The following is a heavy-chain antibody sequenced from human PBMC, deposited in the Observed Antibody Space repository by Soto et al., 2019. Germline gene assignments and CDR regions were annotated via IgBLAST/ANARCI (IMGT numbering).Heavy chain of an antibody. CDR2: ISYSGST. CDR1: GGSISSGNYY. J-gene: IGHJ4*02. Sequence: SETLSLTCTVSGGSISSGNYYWSWIRQPPGKGLEWIGFISYSGSTYYNASLRGRVTISVDTSKNQVSLKMTSVTAADTAVYYCSRPNIGAVSEFWGQGALVTVSS. V-gene: IGHV4-39*01. CDR3: SRPNIGAVSEF. D-gene: IGHD3-16*01.